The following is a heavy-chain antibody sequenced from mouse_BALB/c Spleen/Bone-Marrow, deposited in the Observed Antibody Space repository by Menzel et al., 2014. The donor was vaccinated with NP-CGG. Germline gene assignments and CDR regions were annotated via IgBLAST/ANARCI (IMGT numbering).Heavy chain of an antibody. Sequence: DVMLVESGGGLVQPKGSLKLSCAATGFTFNTYAMNWVRQAPGKGLEWVARISSKSNNYATYYADSVKDRFTISRDDSQSMLYLQMNNLKTEDTAMYYCVRRNPYWYFDIWGAGTTVTVSS. D-gene: IGHD2-1*01. CDR1: GFTFNTYA. CDR2: ISSKSNNYAT. CDR3: VRRNPYWYFDI. V-gene: IGHV10-1*02. J-gene: IGHJ1*01.